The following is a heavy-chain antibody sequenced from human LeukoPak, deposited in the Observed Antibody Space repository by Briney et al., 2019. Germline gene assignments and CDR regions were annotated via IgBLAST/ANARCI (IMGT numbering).Heavy chain of an antibody. Sequence: GGSLRLSCAASGFTFSNYAMNWVRQAPGKGLEWVSVISGSGVSTYYADSMKGRFTISRDNSENTLYLQMDSLGAEDTALYYCTKGSRNIVVGPPASNYWAQGTLVTVSS. V-gene: IGHV3-23*01. CDR2: ISGSGVST. CDR3: TKGSRNIVVGPPASNY. CDR1: GFTFSNYA. D-gene: IGHD2-2*01. J-gene: IGHJ4*02.